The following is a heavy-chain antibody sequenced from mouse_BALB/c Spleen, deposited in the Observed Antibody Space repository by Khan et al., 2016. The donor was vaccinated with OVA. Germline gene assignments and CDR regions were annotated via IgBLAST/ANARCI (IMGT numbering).Heavy chain of an antibody. J-gene: IGHJ3*01. Sequence: EVELVESGGGLVKPGGSLKLSCAASGFTFSNYAMSWVRQTPEKRLEWVASISSGGNTYYSDSVKGRFTISRDNARNILNLQMSSLRSADTAMYDCVRDDCCAYWGQGTLVTVSA. CDR1: GFTFSNYA. V-gene: IGHV5-6-5*01. CDR3: VRDDCCAY. CDR2: ISSGGNT. D-gene: IGHD2-12*01.